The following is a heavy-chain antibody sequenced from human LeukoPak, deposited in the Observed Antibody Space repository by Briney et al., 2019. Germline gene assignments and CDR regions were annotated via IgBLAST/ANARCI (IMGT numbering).Heavy chain of an antibody. J-gene: IGHJ3*02. V-gene: IGHV3-7*01. CDR2: IKQDGSEK. D-gene: IGHD2-2*01. Sequence: GGSLRLSCAASGFTFSDYYMSWVRQAPGKGLEWVANIKQDGSEKYYVDSVKGRFTISRDNAKNSLYLQMNSLRAEDTAVYYCARYRYCSSTSCYPSRGDAFDIWGQGTMVTVSS. CDR3: ARYRYCSSTSCYPSRGDAFDI. CDR1: GFTFSDYY.